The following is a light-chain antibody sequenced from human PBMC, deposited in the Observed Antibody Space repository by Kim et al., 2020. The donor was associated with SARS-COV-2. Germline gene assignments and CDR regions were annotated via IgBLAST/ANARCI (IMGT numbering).Light chain of an antibody. CDR2: DAS. CDR3: QQYDNLPLT. V-gene: IGKV1-33*01. J-gene: IGKJ4*01. Sequence: IRMTQTPSSLSASVGDRVTISCQASEHISDSLNWYQQRPGKAPKVLIYDASKLESGVSSRFRGSGSGTDFTFTISNVQSEDVATYYCQQYDNLPLTFGGGTKVDIK. CDR1: EHISDS.